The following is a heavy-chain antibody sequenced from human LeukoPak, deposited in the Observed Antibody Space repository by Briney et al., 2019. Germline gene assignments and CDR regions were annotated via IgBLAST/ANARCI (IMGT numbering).Heavy chain of an antibody. J-gene: IGHJ4*02. CDR1: GYTFSSYG. Sequence: ASVTVSCTASGYTFSSYGISWVRQAPGQGLEWMGWISAYNGNTNYAQKLQGRVTMTTDTSTSTAYMELRSLRSDDTAVYYCARVRDGYDASDYWGQGTLVTVSS. V-gene: IGHV1-18*01. CDR3: ARVRDGYDASDY. CDR2: ISAYNGNT. D-gene: IGHD5-24*01.